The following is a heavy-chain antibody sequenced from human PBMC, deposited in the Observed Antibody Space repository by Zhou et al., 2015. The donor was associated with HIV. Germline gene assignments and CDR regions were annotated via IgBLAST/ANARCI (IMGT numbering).Heavy chain of an antibody. CDR3: AKGGHPSGQRSYYYFDY. CDR1: GFTFGDYA. D-gene: IGHD1-26*01. V-gene: IGHV3-23*04. J-gene: IGHJ4*02. CDR2: INSAGNT. Sequence: EVQLVESGGGLVQPGRSLRLSCTSSGFTFGDYAMSWFRQAPGKGLEWVSVINSAGNTYYTGSVKGRFTISRDNSKNTLYLQMNSLRAEDTAVYYCAKGGHPSGQRSYYYFDYWGQGTLVTVSS.